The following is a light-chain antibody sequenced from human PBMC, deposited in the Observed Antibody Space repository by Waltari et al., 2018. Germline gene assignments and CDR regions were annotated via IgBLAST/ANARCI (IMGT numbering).Light chain of an antibody. Sequence: TVVTQEPSFSVSPGGTVTLTCGLNSGSGSTNYYPSWYQQTPGQAPRTLIYNTNTRSSGVPDRFSGSILGNRAALTITGAQADDESDYSCILYMHTVISTWVFGGGTKLTVL. CDR2: NTN. J-gene: IGLJ3*02. V-gene: IGLV8-61*01. CDR1: SGSGSTNYY. CDR3: ILYMHTVISTWV.